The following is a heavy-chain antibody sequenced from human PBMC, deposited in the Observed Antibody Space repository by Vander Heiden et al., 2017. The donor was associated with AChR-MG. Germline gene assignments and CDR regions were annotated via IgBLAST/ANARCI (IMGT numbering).Heavy chain of an antibody. CDR2: INHSGST. V-gene: IGHV4-34*01. CDR3: ARRKWKYSSSPTIFDP. J-gene: IGHJ5*02. Sequence: QVQLQQWGAGLLKPSETLSLTCAVSGGSFSGYYWSWLRQPQGKGLEWIGEINHSGSTNYNPSLKSRVTISVDTSKNQFSLKLSSVTAADTAVYYCARRKWKYSSSPTIFDPWGQGTLVTVSS. D-gene: IGHD6-13*01. CDR1: GGSFSGYY.